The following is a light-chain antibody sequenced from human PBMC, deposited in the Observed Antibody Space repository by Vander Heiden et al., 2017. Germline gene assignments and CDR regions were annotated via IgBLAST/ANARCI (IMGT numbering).Light chain of an antibody. V-gene: IGKV3-20*01. Sequence: DIVLTQSPGTLSLSPGDRATLTCRASQSVSSSYLGWYQQTPGQAPRLLIYGASRRATGIPDRFSGSGSGTDFTLTIRRLEPEDFAVYYCQQYGSSPWTFGQGTKVEIK. CDR2: GAS. CDR3: QQYGSSPWT. CDR1: QSVSSSY. J-gene: IGKJ1*01.